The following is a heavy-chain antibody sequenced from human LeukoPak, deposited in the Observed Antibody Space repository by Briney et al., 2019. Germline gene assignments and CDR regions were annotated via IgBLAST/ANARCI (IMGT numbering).Heavy chain of an antibody. CDR2: INPKGDDA. J-gene: IGHJ3*02. D-gene: IGHD3-22*01. CDR3: ARGKDDSTGHYDAFDI. CDR1: GYSFSDNY. V-gene: IGHV1-2*02. Sequence: APLKVSCKASGYSFSDNYVHWVRQAPGQGLEYMGWINPKGDDANFSQRFKGRVTMTSDTSISTAYLEMRKLRSDDTAVYFCARGKDDSTGHYDAFDIRGHGTMVTVSS.